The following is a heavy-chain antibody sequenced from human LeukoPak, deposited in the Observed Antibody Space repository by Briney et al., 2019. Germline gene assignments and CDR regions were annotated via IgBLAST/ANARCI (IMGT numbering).Heavy chain of an antibody. V-gene: IGHV3-48*02. D-gene: IGHD4-17*01. J-gene: IGHJ4*02. CDR3: ATDSHYAFDF. CDR2: VRPGDSAR. Sequence: GGSLRLSCAASGFIFSAYAMSWVRQAPGKGLEWVSNVRPGDSARSYADSVRGRFTISRDDAKNSLYLQMNSLRDEDTAVYYCATDSHYAFDFWGLGTLVTVSS. CDR1: GFIFSAYA.